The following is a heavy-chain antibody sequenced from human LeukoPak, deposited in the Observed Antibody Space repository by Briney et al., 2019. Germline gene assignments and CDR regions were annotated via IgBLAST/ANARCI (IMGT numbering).Heavy chain of an antibody. J-gene: IGHJ6*02. CDR3: ARDGGGWYGDYYYGMDV. CDR2: INPNSGGT. Sequence: ASVKVSCKASGYIITGYYLHWVRQAPGQGLEWMGRINPNSGGTNSAQKFQGRITMTRDTSISTAYMELSGLRSDDTAVYYCARDGGGWYGDYYYGMDVWGQGTTVTVSS. D-gene: IGHD6-19*01. V-gene: IGHV1-2*06. CDR1: GYIITGYY.